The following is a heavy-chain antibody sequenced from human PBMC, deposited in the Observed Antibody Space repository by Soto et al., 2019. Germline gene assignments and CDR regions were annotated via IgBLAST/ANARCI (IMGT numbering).Heavy chain of an antibody. V-gene: IGHV4-59*01. CDR3: ALRSMAVVPEY. D-gene: IGHD3-22*01. CDR1: GDSISSYY. CDR2: LYYGRSA. Sequence: QVQLQESGPGLVKPSETLSLTCAVSGDSISSYYCMWIRQPPGKGLESIGYLYYGRSANYNPSLKSRVTLAVDTSTNQCSLTLSSMTAADTAVYYCALRSMAVVPEYWGQGTLVTVSA. J-gene: IGHJ4*02.